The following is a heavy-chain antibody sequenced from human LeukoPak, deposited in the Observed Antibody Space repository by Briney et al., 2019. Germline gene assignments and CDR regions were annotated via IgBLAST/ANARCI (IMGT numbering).Heavy chain of an antibody. V-gene: IGHV4-39*02. Sequence: SETLSLTCTVSGGSISSSSYYWGWIRQPPGKGLEWIGSIYYSGSTNYNPSLESRVTISVDTSKNHFSLKLSSVTAADTAVYYCASGQYYDLWSGYYVDWGQGTLVTVSA. J-gene: IGHJ4*02. D-gene: IGHD3-3*01. CDR1: GGSISSSSYY. CDR2: IYYSGST. CDR3: ASGQYYDLWSGYYVD.